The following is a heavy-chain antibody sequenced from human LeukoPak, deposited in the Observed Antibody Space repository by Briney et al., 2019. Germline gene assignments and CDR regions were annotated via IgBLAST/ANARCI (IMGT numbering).Heavy chain of an antibody. CDR2: ISSSSSYT. CDR1: GFTFSDYY. D-gene: IGHD6-13*01. J-gene: IGHJ4*02. V-gene: IGHV3-11*03. CDR3: AKLGGARSIHCYFAH. Sequence: GGSLRLSCAASGFTFSDYYMSWIRQAPGKGLEWVSYISSSSSYTNYADSVKGRFTISRDNAKNSLYLQMNSLRAEDTAVYYCAKLGGARSIHCYFAHWGQGTLVTVSS.